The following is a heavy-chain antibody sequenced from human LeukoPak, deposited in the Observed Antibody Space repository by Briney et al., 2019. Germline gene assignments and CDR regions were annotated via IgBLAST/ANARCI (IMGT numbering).Heavy chain of an antibody. CDR2: FYITGNT. CDR1: GGSISIYY. V-gene: IGHV4-4*08. Sequence: SETLSLTCTVSGGSISIYYGSGFGRPPGKDREGFGYFYITGNTNYNPSLKSRVTISVDTSKNQFSLKLNSVTAADTAVYFCASGGTINSWIVGYNWFDPWGQGTLVTVSS. J-gene: IGHJ5*02. D-gene: IGHD1-7*01. CDR3: ASGGTINSWIVGYNWFDP.